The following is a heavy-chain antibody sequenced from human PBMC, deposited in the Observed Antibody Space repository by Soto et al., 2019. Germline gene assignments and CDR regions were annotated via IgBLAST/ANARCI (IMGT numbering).Heavy chain of an antibody. D-gene: IGHD6-13*01. CDR3: ARDSGAKLSSS. CDR1: GGTFSSYR. V-gene: IGHV1-69*13. J-gene: IGHJ4*02. CDR2: IVPIYRTA. Sequence: SVKVSCKASGGTFSSYRINWVLQAPGQGLEWVGGIVPIYRTADYAQKFQGRVTITADESARTAYLEVRSLKSQDTAVYYCARDSGAKLSSSWGQGTLVTVSS.